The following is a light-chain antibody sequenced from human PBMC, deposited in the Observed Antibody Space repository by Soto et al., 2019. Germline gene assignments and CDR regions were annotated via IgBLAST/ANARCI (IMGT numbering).Light chain of an antibody. CDR2: DAS. Sequence: DIQMTQSPPSLSASVGDRVTITCQASEHINNYLNWYQQIPGKAPKLLIYDASNLAAGAPSRFSGSGSGTAFTFAISGLQPDDVATYYCQQYDSLPITCGGGTKVDIK. CDR3: QQYDSLPIT. J-gene: IGKJ4*01. CDR1: EHINNY. V-gene: IGKV1-33*01.